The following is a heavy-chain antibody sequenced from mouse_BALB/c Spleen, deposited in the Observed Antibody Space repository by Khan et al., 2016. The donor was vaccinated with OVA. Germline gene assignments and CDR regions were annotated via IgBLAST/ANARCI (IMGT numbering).Heavy chain of an antibody. Sequence: QVQLKQSGPDLVAPSQSLSITCTISGFSLTNYGVHWVRQPPGKGLEWLVVIWSDGSTTYNSALKSRLTISKDNSKSQVFLKMNSLQTDDNAIDFCARQPCYRSNIMDYWGQGTPVTVSS. CDR2: IWSDGST. J-gene: IGHJ4*01. V-gene: IGHV2-6-1*01. CDR3: ARQPCYRSNIMDY. CDR1: GFSLTNYG.